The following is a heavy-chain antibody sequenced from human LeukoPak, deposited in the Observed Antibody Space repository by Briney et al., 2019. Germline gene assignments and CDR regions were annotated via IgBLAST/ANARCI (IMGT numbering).Heavy chain of an antibody. CDR1: GGSISSGGYY. V-gene: IGHV4-31*03. CDR3: AREGRDGYNKLDY. J-gene: IGHJ4*02. Sequence: SETLSLTCTVSGGSISSGGYYWSWIRQHPGKGLEWIGYIYYSGSTYYNPSLKGRVTISVDTSKNQFSLKLSSVTAADTAVYYCAREGRDGYNKLDYWGQGTLVTVSS. D-gene: IGHD5-24*01. CDR2: IYYSGST.